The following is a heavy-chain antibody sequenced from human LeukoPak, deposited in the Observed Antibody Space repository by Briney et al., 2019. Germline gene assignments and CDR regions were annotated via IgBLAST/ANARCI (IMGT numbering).Heavy chain of an antibody. D-gene: IGHD2-2*01. Sequence: PGGSLRLSCAASGFTFSTYSMNWVRQAPGKGLEWVSYISTSSGTMYYADSVKGRFTISRDNAQNSLYLQMNSLTAEDTAVYYCAREGSAADAFDYWGQGTLVTVSS. CDR3: AREGSAADAFDY. CDR2: ISTSSGTM. V-gene: IGHV3-48*04. CDR1: GFTFSTYS. J-gene: IGHJ4*02.